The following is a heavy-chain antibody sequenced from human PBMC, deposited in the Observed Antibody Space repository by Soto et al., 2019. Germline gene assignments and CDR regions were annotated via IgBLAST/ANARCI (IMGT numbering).Heavy chain of an antibody. V-gene: IGHV3-7*01. CDR2: IKWDASEK. J-gene: IGHJ4*01. D-gene: IGHD3-10*01. CDR3: AITLGYGSCTSVSDCVDY. CDR1: GFTFGVYW. Sequence: EVQLEESGGGLVQPGGSLRLSCAASGFTFGVYWMSWVRQAPGKGLEWLGTIKWDASEKKYVDSVKGRFTISRYTAKNSLNPQRDCKRAEDTAVYYCAITLGYGSCTSVSDCVDYWGYGPRVTVSS.